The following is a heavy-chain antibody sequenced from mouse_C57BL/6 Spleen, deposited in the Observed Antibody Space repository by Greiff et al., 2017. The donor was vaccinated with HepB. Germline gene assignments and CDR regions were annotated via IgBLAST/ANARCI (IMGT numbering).Heavy chain of an antibody. CDR2: FYPGSGSI. CDR1: GYTFTEYT. D-gene: IGHD1-1*01. V-gene: IGHV1-62-2*01. J-gene: IGHJ1*03. CDR3: ARHFTLYYGSSEYFDV. Sequence: VKLMESGAELVKPGASVKLSCKASGYTFTEYTIHWVKQRSGQGLEWIGWFYPGSGSIKYNEKFKDKATLTADKSSSTVYMELSRLTSEDSAVYFCARHFTLYYGSSEYFDVWGTGTTVTVSS.